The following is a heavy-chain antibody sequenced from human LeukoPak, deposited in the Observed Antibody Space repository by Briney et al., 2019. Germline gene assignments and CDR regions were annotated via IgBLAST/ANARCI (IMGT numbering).Heavy chain of an antibody. Sequence: GGSLRLSCAASGFTFSDYSMNWVQAPGKGLEWVSSISSSSSFIYYADSVKGRFTISRDNAKNSLYLQMNSLRAEDTAVYYCAPGGVPRELQERLDPWGQGTLVTVSS. CDR3: APGGVPRELQERLDP. CDR2: ISSSSSFI. D-gene: IGHD1-26*01. CDR1: GFTFSDYS. J-gene: IGHJ5*02. V-gene: IGHV3-21*06.